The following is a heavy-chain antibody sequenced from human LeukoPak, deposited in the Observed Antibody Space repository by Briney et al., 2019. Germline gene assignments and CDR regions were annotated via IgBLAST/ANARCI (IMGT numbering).Heavy chain of an antibody. J-gene: IGHJ4*02. CDR3: ARDVAVAGTFPIDY. V-gene: IGHV1-18*01. CDR1: GYTFTSYG. CDR2: ISAYNGNT. Sequence: PWASVKVSCKASGYTFTSYGISWVRQAPGQGLEWTGWISAYNGNTNYAQKLQGRVTMTTDTSTSTAYMELRSLRSDDTAVYYCARDVAVAGTFPIDYWGQGTLVTVSS. D-gene: IGHD6-19*01.